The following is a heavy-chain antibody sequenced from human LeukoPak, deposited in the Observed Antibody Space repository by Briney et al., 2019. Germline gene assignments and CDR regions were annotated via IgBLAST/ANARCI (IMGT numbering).Heavy chain of an antibody. Sequence: SETLSLTCTVSGGSIGSSSYYWGWIRQPPGKGLEWIGSIYYSGSTYYNPSLKSRVTISVDTSKNQFSLKLSSVTAADTAVYYCARQAYSSGWYFDYWGQGTLVTVSS. CDR2: IYYSGST. CDR3: ARQAYSSGWYFDY. J-gene: IGHJ4*02. D-gene: IGHD6-19*01. CDR1: GGSIGSSSYY. V-gene: IGHV4-39*01.